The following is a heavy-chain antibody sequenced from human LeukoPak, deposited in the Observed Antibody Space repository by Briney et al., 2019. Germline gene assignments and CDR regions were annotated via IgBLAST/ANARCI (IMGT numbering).Heavy chain of an antibody. CDR3: ARGHLDGFDY. CDR1: GFTVSSNY. V-gene: IGHV3-53*01. CDR2: IYSGGST. Sequence: PGGSLRLSCAASGFTVSSNYMSWVRQAPGRGLEWVSVIYSGGSTFYADSVKGRFTISRDNSKDTLYLQMNSLRAEDTAVYYCARGHLDGFDYWGQGTLVTVSS. D-gene: IGHD5-24*01. J-gene: IGHJ4*02.